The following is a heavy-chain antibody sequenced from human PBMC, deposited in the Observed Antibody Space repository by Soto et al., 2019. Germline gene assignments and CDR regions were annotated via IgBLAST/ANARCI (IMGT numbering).Heavy chain of an antibody. D-gene: IGHD6-19*01. CDR1: GGSFSGYY. CDR2: INHSGST. Sequence: LSLTCAVYGGSFSGYYWSWIRQPPGKGLEWIGEINHSGSTNYNPSLKSRVTISVDTSKNQFSLKLSSVTAADTAVYYCARQAVAGIYYYYYYGMDVWGQGTTVTVSS. J-gene: IGHJ6*02. V-gene: IGHV4-34*01. CDR3: ARQAVAGIYYYYYYGMDV.